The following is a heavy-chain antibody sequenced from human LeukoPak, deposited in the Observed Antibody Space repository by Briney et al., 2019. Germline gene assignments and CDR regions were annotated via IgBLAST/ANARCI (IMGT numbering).Heavy chain of an antibody. CDR1: GGAFSSYA. CDR3: ASPTSSSSLPYYYYGMDV. CDR2: IIPIFGTA. J-gene: IGHJ6*02. D-gene: IGHD6-6*01. Sequence: ASVKVSCKASGGAFSSYAISWVRQAPGQGLEWMGGIIPIFGTANYAQKFQGRVTITADESTSTAYMELSSLRSEDTAVYYCASPTSSSSLPYYYYGMDVWGQGTTVTVSS. V-gene: IGHV1-69*01.